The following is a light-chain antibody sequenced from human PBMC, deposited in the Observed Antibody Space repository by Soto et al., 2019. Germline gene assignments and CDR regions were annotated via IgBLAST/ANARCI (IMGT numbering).Light chain of an antibody. J-gene: IGKJ4*01. CDR2: GAS. Sequence: EIGLKQRPGTRSVSAGDRATLSCRASQSGSGTYLAWYQQKPGQAPRLLISGASRRATGIPDRFSGSGSGTDFTLTISSLEPEDFAVYYCQQYGKSPLTFGGGTKVDIK. V-gene: IGKV3-20*01. CDR1: QSGSGTY. CDR3: QQYGKSPLT.